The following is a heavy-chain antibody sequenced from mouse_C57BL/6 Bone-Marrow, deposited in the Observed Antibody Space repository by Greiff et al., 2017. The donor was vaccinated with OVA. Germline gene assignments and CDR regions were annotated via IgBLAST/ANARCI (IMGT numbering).Heavy chain of an antibody. CDR3: AREVYYGNYGFAY. D-gene: IGHD2-1*01. V-gene: IGHV14-3*01. J-gene: IGHJ3*01. CDR2: IDPANGNT. CDR1: GFNIKNTY. Sequence: VQLKESVAELVRPGASVKLSCTASGFNIKNTYMHWVKQRPEQGLEWIGRIDPANGNTKYAPKFQGKATITADKSSNTAYLQLISLTSEDTAIYYCAREVYYGNYGFAYWGQGTLVTVSA.